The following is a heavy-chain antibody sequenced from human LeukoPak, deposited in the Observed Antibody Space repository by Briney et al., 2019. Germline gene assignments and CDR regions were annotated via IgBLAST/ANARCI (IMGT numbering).Heavy chain of an antibody. CDR3: ARHALYTSGWYEYYFDY. CDR1: GGSFSGYY. D-gene: IGHD6-19*01. Sequence: SETLSLTCAVYGGSFSGYYWSWIRQPPGKGLEWIGEINHSGSTNYNPSLKSRVTISVDTSNNQFSLKLSSVTAADTAVYYCARHALYTSGWYEYYFDYWGQGSLVTVSS. V-gene: IGHV4-34*01. J-gene: IGHJ4*02. CDR2: INHSGST.